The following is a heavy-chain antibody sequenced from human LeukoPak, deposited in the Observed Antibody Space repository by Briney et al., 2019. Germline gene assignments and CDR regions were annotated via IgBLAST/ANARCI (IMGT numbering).Heavy chain of an antibody. CDR1: GFTFSNYV. Sequence: PGGPLRLSCAASGFTFSNYVMGWVRQDPGKGLEWVSSISSSSSYIYYADSVKGRFTISRDNAKNSLYLQMNSLRAEDTAVYYCARVNLVIGYYYYGMDVWGQGTTVTVSS. CDR3: ARVNLVIGYYYYGMDV. J-gene: IGHJ6*02. V-gene: IGHV3-21*01. D-gene: IGHD3-22*01. CDR2: ISSSSSYI.